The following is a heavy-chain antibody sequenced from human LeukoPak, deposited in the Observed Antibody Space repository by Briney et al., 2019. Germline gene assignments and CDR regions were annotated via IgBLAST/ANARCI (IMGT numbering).Heavy chain of an antibody. V-gene: IGHV5-10-1*01. CDR3: ARHDPNARLKLDY. J-gene: IGHJ4*02. D-gene: IGHD3-3*01. Sequence: KHGESLKISCKASGYSFANYWISWVRQTPGQGLEWMGRFDPTDSYTTYGPSFQGHVTISADKSISTAYLQWNSLKASDTAMYYCARHDPNARLKLDYWGQGTLVTVSS. CDR1: GYSFANYW. CDR2: FDPTDSYT.